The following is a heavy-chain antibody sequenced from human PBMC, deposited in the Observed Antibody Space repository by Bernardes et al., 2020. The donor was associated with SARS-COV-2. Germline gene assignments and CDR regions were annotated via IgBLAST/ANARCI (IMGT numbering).Heavy chain of an antibody. V-gene: IGHV4-34*01. J-gene: IGHJ3*02. CDR1: GGSFSGYY. Sequence: SETLSLTCAVYGGSFSGYYWSWIRQPPGKGLEWIGEINHSGSTNYNPSLKSRVTISVDTSKNQFSLKLSSVTAADTAVYYCARPLAVAGRNAFDIWGQGTMVT. CDR3: ARPLAVAGRNAFDI. D-gene: IGHD6-19*01. CDR2: INHSGST.